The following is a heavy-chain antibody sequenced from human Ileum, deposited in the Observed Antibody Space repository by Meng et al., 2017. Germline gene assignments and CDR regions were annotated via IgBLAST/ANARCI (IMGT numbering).Heavy chain of an antibody. CDR1: GFTFASSA. J-gene: IGHJ4*02. CDR3: AKDGGVGYTDFDS. Sequence: GESLKISCMASGFTFASSAMHWVRQAPGKGLEWVTVVSSYVNDKYYADAVKGRFTISRDNSKNTLYLEMNSLRAEDTALYYCAKDGGVGYTDFDSWSQGTLVTVSS. V-gene: IGHV3-30*01. D-gene: IGHD5-24*01. CDR2: VSSYVNDK.